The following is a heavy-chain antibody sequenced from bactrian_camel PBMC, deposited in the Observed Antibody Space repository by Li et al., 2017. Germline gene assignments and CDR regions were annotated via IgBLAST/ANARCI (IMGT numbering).Heavy chain of an antibody. CDR1: GYTHVYTRYT. J-gene: IGHJ4*01. Sequence: HVQLVESGGGSVETGGSLRLSCKASGYTHVYTRYTLAWFRQRPLHEREGVASITSDGIISYADSVQGRLSISLDNDKSTLFLQMNNLKPEDTAMYYCAASIIVLQPASRLRQRPYNHWGQGTQVTVS. CDR3: AASIIVLQPASRLRQRPYNH. V-gene: IGHV3S53*01. CDR2: ITSDGII. D-gene: IGHD2*01.